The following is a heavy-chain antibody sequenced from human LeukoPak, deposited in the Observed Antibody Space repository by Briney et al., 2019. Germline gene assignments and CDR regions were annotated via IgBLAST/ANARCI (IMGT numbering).Heavy chain of an antibody. Sequence: SETLSLTCAVYGGSFSGYYWSWIRRPPGKGLEWIGEINHSGSTNYNPSLKSRVTISVDTSKNQFSLKLSSVTAADTAVYYCARALGSLTTYDYWGQGTLVTVSS. CDR1: GGSFSGYY. CDR3: ARALGSLTTYDY. D-gene: IGHD1-26*01. CDR2: INHSGST. J-gene: IGHJ4*02. V-gene: IGHV4-34*01.